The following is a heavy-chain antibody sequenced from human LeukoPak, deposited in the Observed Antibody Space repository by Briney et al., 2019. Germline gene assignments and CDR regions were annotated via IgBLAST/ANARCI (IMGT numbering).Heavy chain of an antibody. CDR2: ISSSGSTI. Sequence: GGSLRLSCAASGFTFSSYEMIWVRQASGKGLEWVSYISSSGSTIYYADSVKGRFTISRDNAKNSLYLQMNSLRAEDTAVYYCATDGGPAYSSSWYLYWGQGSLVTVSS. CDR3: ATDGGPAYSSSWYLY. CDR1: GFTFSSYE. V-gene: IGHV3-48*03. J-gene: IGHJ4*02. D-gene: IGHD6-13*01.